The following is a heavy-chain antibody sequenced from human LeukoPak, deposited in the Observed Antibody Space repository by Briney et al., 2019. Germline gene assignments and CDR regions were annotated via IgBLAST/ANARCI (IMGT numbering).Heavy chain of an antibody. CDR3: ARIFAPQWEPIPAIDY. CDR2: ISSSGSTI. D-gene: IGHD1-26*01. J-gene: IGHJ4*02. Sequence: GGSLRLSCAASGFTFSSYEMNWVRQAPGKGLEWVSYISSSGSTIYYADSVKGRFTISRDNAKNSLYLQMNSLRAEDTAVYYCARIFAPQWEPIPAIDYWGQGTLVTVSS. CDR1: GFTFSSYE. V-gene: IGHV3-48*03.